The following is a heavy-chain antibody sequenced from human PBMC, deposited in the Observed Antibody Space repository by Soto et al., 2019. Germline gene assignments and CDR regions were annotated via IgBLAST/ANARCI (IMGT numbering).Heavy chain of an antibody. Sequence: QIALPESGPTVVQPTQTLTLTCTFSGFSLTTTGAGVGWLRPAPGTALEWLAMVYWNDARRYSPSLKSRLTITQDTSKNQVVLTMTYMDPADTATYFCAHYDSSGYFSHFDSWGQGTLVTVSS. CDR3: AHYDSSGYFSHFDS. V-gene: IGHV2-5*01. D-gene: IGHD3-22*01. CDR2: VYWNDAR. CDR1: GFSLTTTGAG. J-gene: IGHJ4*02.